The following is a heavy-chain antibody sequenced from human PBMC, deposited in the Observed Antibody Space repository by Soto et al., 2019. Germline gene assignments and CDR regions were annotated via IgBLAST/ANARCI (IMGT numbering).Heavy chain of an antibody. J-gene: IGHJ5*02. CDR1: GYTFTSYG. CDR3: ARVGIKGSIVVVPAASNWFDP. V-gene: IGHV1-18*01. CDR2: ISAYNGNT. D-gene: IGHD2-2*01. Sequence: ASVKVSCKASGYTFTSYGISWVRQAPGQGLEWMGWISAYNGNTNYAQKLQGRVTMTTDTSTSTAYMELRSLRSDDTAVYYCARVGIKGSIVVVPAASNWFDPWGQGTLVTV.